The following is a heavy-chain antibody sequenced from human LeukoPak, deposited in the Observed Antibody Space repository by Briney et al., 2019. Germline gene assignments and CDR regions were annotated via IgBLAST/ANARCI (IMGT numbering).Heavy chain of an antibody. V-gene: IGHV3-21*01. Sequence: GGSLRLSCAASGFTFSSYSMNWVRQAPGKGLEWVSSISSSSSYIYYADSVKGRFTISRDNSKNTLYLQMNSLRAEDTAVYYCAKDARVPATLASIMDVWGQGTTVTVSS. D-gene: IGHD2-15*01. CDR2: ISSSSSYI. CDR3: AKDARVPATLASIMDV. CDR1: GFTFSSYS. J-gene: IGHJ6*02.